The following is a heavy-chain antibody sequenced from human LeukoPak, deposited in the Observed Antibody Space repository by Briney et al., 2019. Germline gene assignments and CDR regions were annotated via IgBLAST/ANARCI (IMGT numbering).Heavy chain of an antibody. CDR2: IIPIFGTA. D-gene: IGHD3-16*01. J-gene: IGHJ4*02. V-gene: IGHV1-69*05. Sequence: GASVKVSCKASGGTFSSYAISWVRQAPGQGLEWMGRIIPIFGTANYAQKFQGRVTITTDESTSTAYMELSSLRSEDTAVYYCARDRQAEGDFDYWGQGTLVTVSS. CDR1: GGTFSSYA. CDR3: ARDRQAEGDFDY.